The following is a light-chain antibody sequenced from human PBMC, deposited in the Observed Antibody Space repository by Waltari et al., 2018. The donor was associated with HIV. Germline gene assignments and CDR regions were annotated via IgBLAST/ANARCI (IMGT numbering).Light chain of an antibody. J-gene: IGLJ2*01. V-gene: IGLV2-14*01. CDR3: SSYTSSSTLV. CDR2: EVS. Sequence: QSALTQPASVSGSPGQSITISCTGTSSDVGGYTYVSWYQQHPGKAPKLMIYEVSKRPARVSNRFSGSKSGNTASRTIAGLQAEDESDYYCSSYTSSSTLVFGGGTKLTVL. CDR1: SSDVGGYTY.